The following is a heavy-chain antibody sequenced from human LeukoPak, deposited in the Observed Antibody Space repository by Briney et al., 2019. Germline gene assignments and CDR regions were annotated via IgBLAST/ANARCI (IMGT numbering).Heavy chain of an antibody. CDR2: IYSGGTT. CDR3: ARADYYDSSGYYYVRHARAPFDV. Sequence: HPGRSLRLSCAASGFIVSNNYMSWVRQAPGKGLEWVSIIYSGGTTYYADSVKGRLTISRDSSKNTLYLQMNSLRAEDTAVYYCARADYYDSSGYYYVRHARAPFDVWGQGTMVTVSS. CDR1: GFIVSNNY. J-gene: IGHJ3*01. V-gene: IGHV3-53*01. D-gene: IGHD3-22*01.